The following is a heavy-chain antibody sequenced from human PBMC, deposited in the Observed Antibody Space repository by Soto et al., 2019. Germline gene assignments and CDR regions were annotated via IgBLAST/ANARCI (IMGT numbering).Heavy chain of an antibody. CDR1: GFIFSTYI. J-gene: IGHJ5*02. V-gene: IGHV3-48*01. Sequence: PWGSLRLSCAASGFIFSTYIMNWVRQGPGKGLEWVSYISSSSSTTYYADSVKGRFTISRDNSKNTLYLQMNSLRVGDTAVYYCAKDDYGYWFDPWGQGALVTVSP. CDR2: ISSSSSTT. CDR3: AKDDYGYWFDP. D-gene: IGHD4-17*01.